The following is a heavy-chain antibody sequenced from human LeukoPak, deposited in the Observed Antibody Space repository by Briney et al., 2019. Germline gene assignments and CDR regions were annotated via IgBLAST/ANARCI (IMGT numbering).Heavy chain of an antibody. Sequence: ASVKVSCKASGGTFSSYAISWVRQAPGQGLEWMGGIIPIFGTANYARKFQGRVTITTDESTSTAYMELSSLRSEDTAVYYCAKDPDGYSGYDIFVAFDIWGQGTMVTVS. V-gene: IGHV1-69*05. CDR1: GGTFSSYA. CDR2: IIPIFGTA. J-gene: IGHJ3*02. D-gene: IGHD5-12*01. CDR3: AKDPDGYSGYDIFVAFDI.